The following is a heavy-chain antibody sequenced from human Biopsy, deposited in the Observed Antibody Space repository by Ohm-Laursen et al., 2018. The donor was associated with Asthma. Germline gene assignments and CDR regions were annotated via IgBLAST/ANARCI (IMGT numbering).Heavy chain of an antibody. D-gene: IGHD1-14*01. CDR1: GFTFSNYG. CDR2: MSYDDSQT. V-gene: IGHV3-30*03. J-gene: IGHJ4*02. Sequence: SLRLSCAASGFTFSNYGMHWVRQAPGKGLEWVAVMSYDDSQTRYAGSVKGRFTISRDNSKNILYLQMSSLRDEDTAVYYCARDGPELPTELDYWGPGTLVTVSS. CDR3: ARDGPELPTELDY.